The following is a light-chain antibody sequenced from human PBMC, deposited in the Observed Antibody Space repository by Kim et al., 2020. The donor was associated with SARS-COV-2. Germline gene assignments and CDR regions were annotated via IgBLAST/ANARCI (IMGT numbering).Light chain of an antibody. V-gene: IGLV3-19*01. CDR3: NSRGSNDNVL. CDR1: SLRSYY. J-gene: IGLJ2*01. CDR2: GKN. Sequence: SSELTQDPAVYVALGQTVRIKCQGDSLRSYYENWYQQKPGQAPIVVIYGKNNRPSGIPDRCSGSSSGDTASLTITGTQAGYEADYYCNSRGSNDNVLFGGGTQLTFL.